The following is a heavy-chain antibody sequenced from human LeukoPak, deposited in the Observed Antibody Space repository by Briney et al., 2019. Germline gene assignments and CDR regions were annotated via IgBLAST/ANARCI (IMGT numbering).Heavy chain of an antibody. D-gene: IGHD2-15*01. V-gene: IGHV4-34*01. Sequence: SETLSLTCAVYGGSFSGYYWSWIRQPPGKGLEWIGEINHSGSTNYNPSLKSRVTISVDTSKNQFSLKLSSVTAADTAVYYCARDGGYCGGGSCYKRFDPWGQGTLVTVSS. CDR2: INHSGST. CDR3: ARDGGYCGGGSCYKRFDP. CDR1: GGSFSGYY. J-gene: IGHJ5*02.